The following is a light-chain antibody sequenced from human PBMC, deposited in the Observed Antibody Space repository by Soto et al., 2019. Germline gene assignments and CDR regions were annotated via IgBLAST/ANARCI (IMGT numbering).Light chain of an antibody. J-gene: IGLJ1*01. CDR1: SGHSSYA. CDR3: QTWGSGIQV. CDR2: LNSDGSH. Sequence: QSVLTQSPSASASLGASVTLTCTLSSGHSSYAIAWHQQQPENGPRYLMKLNSDGSHSKGDGIPDRFSGSSSGAARYLTIASLQSEDEADYYCQTWGSGIQVFGTGTKLTVL. V-gene: IGLV4-69*01.